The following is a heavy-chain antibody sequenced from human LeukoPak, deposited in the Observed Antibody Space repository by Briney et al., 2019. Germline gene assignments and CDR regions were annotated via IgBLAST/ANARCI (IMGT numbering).Heavy chain of an antibody. CDR3: ARGYTSTEYYYYYMDV. Sequence: HPGGSLRLSCAASGFTFSSYWMSWVRQAPGKGLEWVANIKQDGSEKYYVDSVKGRFTISRDNAKNSLYLQMNSLRAEDTAVYYCARGYTSTEYYYYYMDVWGKGTTVTVSS. CDR1: GFTFSSYW. D-gene: IGHD5-24*01. J-gene: IGHJ6*03. V-gene: IGHV3-7*01. CDR2: IKQDGSEK.